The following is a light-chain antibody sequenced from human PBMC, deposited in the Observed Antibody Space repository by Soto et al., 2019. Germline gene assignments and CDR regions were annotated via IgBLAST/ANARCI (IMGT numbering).Light chain of an antibody. CDR2: EVS. V-gene: IGLV2-14*01. J-gene: IGLJ1*01. CDR1: NSDIGTYNY. Sequence: QSALTQPASVSGSPGQSITISCTGSNSDIGTYNYVSWYQQLPGKAPKLVISEVSNWPSGISGRFSGSKSGNAASLTISGLQAEDEATYYCSSYTSTSTLYVFGPGTKVTVL. CDR3: SSYTSTSTLYV.